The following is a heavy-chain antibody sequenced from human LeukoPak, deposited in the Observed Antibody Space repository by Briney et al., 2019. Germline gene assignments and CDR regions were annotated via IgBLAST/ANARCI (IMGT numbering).Heavy chain of an antibody. V-gene: IGHV4-38-2*01. J-gene: IGHJ5*02. CDR3: ARNHTDIVVVTGGWFDP. CDR2: IYHSGST. CDR1: GYSISSDYY. D-gene: IGHD2-21*02. Sequence: SETLSLTCAVSGYSISSDYYWGWIRQPPGKWLEWIGSIYHSGSTLYNPCLKSRVTISVDTSKNQFSLKLTSVTAADTAVYYCARNHTDIVVVTGGWFDPWGQGTLVTVSS.